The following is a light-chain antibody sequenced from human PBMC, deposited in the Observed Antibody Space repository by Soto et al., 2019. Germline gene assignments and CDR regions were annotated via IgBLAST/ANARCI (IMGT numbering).Light chain of an antibody. CDR3: SSVTTSSTWV. V-gene: IGLV2-14*03. Sequence: QSALTQPDSVSGSPGQSITISCTGTINDVGADKYVSWYQQHPGKVPQLMIYDVSIRPSGVSNRFSGSKSGNTASLTISGLQAEYEADYYCSSVTTSSTWVFGGGTKLTVL. J-gene: IGLJ3*02. CDR1: INDVGADKY. CDR2: DVS.